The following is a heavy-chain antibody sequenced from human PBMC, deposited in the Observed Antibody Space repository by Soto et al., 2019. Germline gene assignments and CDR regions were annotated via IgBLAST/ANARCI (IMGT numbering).Heavy chain of an antibody. CDR1: GFTLSNYA. Sequence: EVQLLESGGGLVQPGGSLRLSCAASGFTLSNYAMSWVRQAPGKGLEWVSNICDSGRSTYYADSVKGRFTISRDNLKNALYLQMNRLRDEDTAVYYCAKIWGIGDFSPRHCYYGMDVWGQGTTVTVSS. CDR3: AKIWGIGDFSPRHCYYGMDV. V-gene: IGHV3-23*01. CDR2: ICDSGRST. J-gene: IGHJ6*02. D-gene: IGHD3-16*01.